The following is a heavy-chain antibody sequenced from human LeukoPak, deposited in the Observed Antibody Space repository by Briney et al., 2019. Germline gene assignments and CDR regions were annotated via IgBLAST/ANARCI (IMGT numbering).Heavy chain of an antibody. CDR3: ARDFRTNYYYYMDA. CDR2: ISYDGSNE. D-gene: IGHD1-14*01. V-gene: IGHV3-30*03. CDR1: GFTFSRYG. J-gene: IGHJ6*03. Sequence: PGGSLRLSCAASGFTFSRYGMHWVRQAPGKGLEWVAVISYDGSNENYADSVKGRFTISRDNTKNTLYVQMNSLRAEDTALYYCARDFRTNYYYYMDAWGKGTTVTVSS.